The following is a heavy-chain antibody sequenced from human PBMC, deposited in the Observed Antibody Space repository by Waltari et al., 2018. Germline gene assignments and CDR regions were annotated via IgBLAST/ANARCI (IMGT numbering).Heavy chain of an antibody. V-gene: IGHV4-4*02. D-gene: IGHD2-15*01. CDR3: ARDRGRGLYLDT. CDR1: GDSVTSSYL. CDR2: VHGSGRT. J-gene: IGHJ4*02. Sequence: QLQLQESGPGLVNPSGTLSLSCAVSGDSVTSSYLWHWVRQSPQRGLEWIGQVHGSGRTNYSPSFASRITVSIDTSNNQFSLKLTAATAADTAVYYCARDRGRGLYLDTWGPGTLVTVSP.